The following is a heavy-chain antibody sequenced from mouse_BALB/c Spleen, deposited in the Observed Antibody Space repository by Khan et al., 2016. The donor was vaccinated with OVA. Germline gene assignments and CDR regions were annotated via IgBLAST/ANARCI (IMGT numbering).Heavy chain of an antibody. D-gene: IGHD1-1*02. CDR2: ISTNYGDA. CDR1: GYTFTDYA. CDR3: VRGGKFAY. J-gene: IGHJ3*01. V-gene: IGHV1S137*01. Sequence: QVQLQQSGAELVRPGVSVKISCKASGYTFTDYAMHWVKQRHAKSLEWIGVISTNYGDADYNQKFQGKASMTVDRSSSTVYMELARLTSEDSGIYYCVRGGKFAYWGQGTLVTVSA.